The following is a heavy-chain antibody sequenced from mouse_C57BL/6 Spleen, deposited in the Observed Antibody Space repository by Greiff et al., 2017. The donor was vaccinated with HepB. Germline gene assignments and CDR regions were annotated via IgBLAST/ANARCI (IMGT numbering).Heavy chain of an antibody. CDR3: ARDQDYGSSPYWYFDV. CDR2: ISDGGSYT. D-gene: IGHD1-1*01. CDR1: GFTFSSYA. J-gene: IGHJ1*03. V-gene: IGHV5-4*01. Sequence: EVMLVESGGGLVKPGGSLKLSCAASGFTFSSYAMSWVRQTPEKRLEWVATISDGGSYTYYPDNVKGRFTISRENAKNNLYLQMSHLKSEDTAMYYCARDQDYGSSPYWYFDVWGTGTTVTVSS.